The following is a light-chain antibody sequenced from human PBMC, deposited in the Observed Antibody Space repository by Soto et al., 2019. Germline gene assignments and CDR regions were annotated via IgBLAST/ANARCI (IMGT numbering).Light chain of an antibody. V-gene: IGKV4-1*01. Sequence: DVVMTQSPESLAVSLGERATINCKPSQSVLYSSNNKKYLAWYQRKPGQPPKLLIYWASTRESGVPDRFSGSGSGTDFTLTISSLQAEDVAVYYCQQYYSIPLTFGQGTKVDIK. CDR2: WAS. CDR3: QQYYSIPLT. CDR1: QSVLYSSNNKKY. J-gene: IGKJ1*01.